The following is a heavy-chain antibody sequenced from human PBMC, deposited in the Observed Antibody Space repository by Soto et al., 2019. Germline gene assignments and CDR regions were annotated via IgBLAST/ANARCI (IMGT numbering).Heavy chain of an antibody. Sequence: PSETLSLTCTVSGGSISSGGYYWSWIRQHPGKGLEWIGYIYYSGSTYYNPSLKSRVTISVDTSKNQFSLKLSSVTAADTAVYYCARGQNDYGDYVFDYWGQGTLVTVSS. CDR3: ARGQNDYGDYVFDY. V-gene: IGHV4-31*03. D-gene: IGHD4-17*01. CDR1: GGSISSGGYY. J-gene: IGHJ4*02. CDR2: IYYSGST.